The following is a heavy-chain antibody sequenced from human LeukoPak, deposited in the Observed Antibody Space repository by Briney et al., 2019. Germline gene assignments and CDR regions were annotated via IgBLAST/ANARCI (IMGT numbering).Heavy chain of an antibody. CDR2: INPSGGST. J-gene: IGHJ4*02. Sequence: ASVKVSCKASGYTLTSYYMHWVRQAPGQGLEWMGIINPSGGSTSYAQKFQGRVTMTRDTSTSTVYMELSSLRSEDTAVYYCARDYCTNGVCYPWTDWGQGTLVTVSS. D-gene: IGHD2-8*01. CDR3: ARDYCTNGVCYPWTD. V-gene: IGHV1-46*01. CDR1: GYTLTSYY.